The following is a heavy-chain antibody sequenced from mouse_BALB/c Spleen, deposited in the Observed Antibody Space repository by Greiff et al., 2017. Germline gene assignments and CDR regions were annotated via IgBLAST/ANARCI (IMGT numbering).Heavy chain of an antibody. J-gene: IGHJ4*01. V-gene: IGHV7-3*02. CDR2: IRNKANGYTT. CDR3: ARDLPLGFYYGYYAMDY. D-gene: IGHD1-2*01. Sequence: EVQLVESGGGLVQPGGSLRLSCATSGFTFTDYYMSWVRQPPGKALEWLGFIRNKANGYTTEYSTSVKGRFTISRDNSQSILYLQMNTLRAEDSATYYCARDLPLGFYYGYYAMDYWGQGTSVTVSS. CDR1: GFTFTDYY.